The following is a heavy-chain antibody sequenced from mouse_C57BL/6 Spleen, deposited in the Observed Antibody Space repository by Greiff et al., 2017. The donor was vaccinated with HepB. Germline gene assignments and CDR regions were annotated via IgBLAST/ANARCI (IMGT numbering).Heavy chain of an antibody. D-gene: IGHD1-1*01. Sequence: VQLKESGGGLVQPGGSLKLSCAASGFTFSDYGMAWVRQAPRKGPEWVAFISNLAYSIYYADTVTGRFTISRENAKNTLYLEMGSLRSEDTAMYYCARRDGSSYFAYWGQGTLVTVSA. CDR3: ARRDGSSYFAY. CDR1: GFTFSDYG. CDR2: ISNLAYSI. J-gene: IGHJ3*01. V-gene: IGHV5-15*01.